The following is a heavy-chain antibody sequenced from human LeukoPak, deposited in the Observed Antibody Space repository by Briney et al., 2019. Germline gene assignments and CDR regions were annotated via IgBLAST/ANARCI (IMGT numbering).Heavy chain of an antibody. J-gene: IGHJ4*02. D-gene: IGHD4-17*01. V-gene: IGHV5-51*01. Sequence: GESLKISGKGSGYTFTNYWIGWGRQLPGKGLEWLGIIYPGDSDTRYSPSFQGQVTISADKSISTAYLQWSSLKASDSAVYYCARRNGDYAVDYWGQGALVTVSS. CDR3: ARRNGDYAVDY. CDR2: IYPGDSDT. CDR1: GYTFTNYW.